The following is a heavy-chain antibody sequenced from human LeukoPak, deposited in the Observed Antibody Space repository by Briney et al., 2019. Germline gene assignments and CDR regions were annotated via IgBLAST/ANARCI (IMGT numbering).Heavy chain of an antibody. CDR3: ARDFSGRYQLLWGYLEY. Sequence: GSLRLSCAASGFTFTSFWMSWVRQAPGKGLEWVANIKEDGSEKYYVDSVMGRFTISRDNAKNSQYLEMDSLRAEDTAVYYCARDFSGRYQLLWGYLEYWGQGTLVTVSS. CDR2: IKEDGSEK. J-gene: IGHJ4*02. CDR1: GFTFTSFW. V-gene: IGHV3-7*01. D-gene: IGHD2-2*01.